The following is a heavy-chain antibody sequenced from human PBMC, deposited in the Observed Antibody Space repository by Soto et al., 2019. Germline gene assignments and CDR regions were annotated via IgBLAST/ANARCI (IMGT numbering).Heavy chain of an antibody. D-gene: IGHD2-2*01. J-gene: IGHJ6*02. CDR1: GGTFTNYA. CDR2: IIPVFGTP. Sequence: SVKVSCKASGGTFTNYAFSWVRQAPGQGLEGMGGIIPVFGTPDYAQKFQGRVTITADESTRTASMELSSLRSDDTAVYYCARERSVGYCITTTCPKPFYYYAMDVWGQGTTVTVS. CDR3: ARERSVGYCITTTCPKPFYYYAMDV. V-gene: IGHV1-69*13.